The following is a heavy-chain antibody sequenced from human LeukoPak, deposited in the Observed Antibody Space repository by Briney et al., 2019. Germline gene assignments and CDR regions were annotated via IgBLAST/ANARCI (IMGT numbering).Heavy chain of an antibody. Sequence: ASVKVSCKASGYTLTGYYMHWVRQAPGQGLEWMGRINPNSGGTNYAQKFQGRVTMTRDTSISTAYMELSRLRSDDTAVYYCARGDSSGSQDAFDIWGQGTMVTVSS. CDR3: ARGDSSGSQDAFDI. D-gene: IGHD3-22*01. V-gene: IGHV1-2*06. CDR2: INPNSGGT. J-gene: IGHJ3*02. CDR1: GYTLTGYY.